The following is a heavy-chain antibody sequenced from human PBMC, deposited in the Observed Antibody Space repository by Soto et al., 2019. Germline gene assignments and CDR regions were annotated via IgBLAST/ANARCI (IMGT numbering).Heavy chain of an antibody. Sequence: GESLKISCKGSGYSFTSYWISWVRQMPGKGLEWMGRIDPSDSYTNYSPSFQGHVTISADKSISTAYLQWSSLKASDTAMYYCARLFLGSIAAAPTGGIDVWGQGTTVTVSS. V-gene: IGHV5-10-1*01. CDR2: IDPSDSYT. CDR1: GYSFTSYW. D-gene: IGHD6-13*01. CDR3: ARLFLGSIAAAPTGGIDV. J-gene: IGHJ6*02.